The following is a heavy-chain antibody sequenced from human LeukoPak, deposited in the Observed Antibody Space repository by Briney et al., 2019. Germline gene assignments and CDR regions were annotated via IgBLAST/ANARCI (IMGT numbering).Heavy chain of an antibody. V-gene: IGHV3-53*01. D-gene: IGHD6-19*01. CDR2: IYSGGST. CDR1: GFTVSSNY. J-gene: IGHJ4*02. Sequence: GSLRLSCAASGFTVSSNYMSWVRQAPGKGLEWVSVIYSGGSTYYADSVKGRFTISRDNSKNTLYLQMNSLRAEDTAVYYCAKGKQWLVPHYFDYWGQGTLVTVSS. CDR3: AKGKQWLVPHYFDY.